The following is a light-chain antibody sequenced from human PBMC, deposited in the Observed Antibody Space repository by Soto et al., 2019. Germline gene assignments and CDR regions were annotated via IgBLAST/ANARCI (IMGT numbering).Light chain of an antibody. V-gene: IGKV3-20*01. CDR2: GTS. J-gene: IGKJ5*01. CDR1: QSFSSSY. CDR3: QQEVGPRFT. Sequence: EIVLTQSPDTLSLSPGERATLSCRASQSFSSSYLAWYQQRTGQPPRLLIYGTSKRATGIPDRFSGSGIAKDFTLTISRLDPEDSAVYYCQQEVGPRFTCGQGTRLEIK.